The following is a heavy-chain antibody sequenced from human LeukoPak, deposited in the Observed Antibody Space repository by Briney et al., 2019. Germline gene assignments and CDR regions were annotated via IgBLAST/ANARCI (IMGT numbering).Heavy chain of an antibody. D-gene: IGHD3-10*02. V-gene: IGHV4-39*07. Sequence: SETLSLTCTVSGGSISNSIYYWGWIRQPPGKGLEWIGSMYYSGSTYYNPSLKSRVTISVDTSKNQFSLNLTSVTAADTAIYYCARDVRLYYSYMDVWGKGTTVTVSS. CDR3: ARDVRLYYSYMDV. CDR1: GGSISNSIYY. J-gene: IGHJ6*03. CDR2: MYYSGST.